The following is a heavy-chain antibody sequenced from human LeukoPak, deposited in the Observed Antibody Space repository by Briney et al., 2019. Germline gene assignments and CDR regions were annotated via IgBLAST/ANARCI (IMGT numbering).Heavy chain of an antibody. Sequence: ASVKVSCKASGYTFTGYYMHWVRQAPGQGLEWMGWINPNSGGTNYAQKFQGRVTMTGDTSISTAYMELSRLRSDDTAVYYCARRLSRLSHQFDYWGQGTLVTVSS. CDR3: ARRLSRLSHQFDY. V-gene: IGHV1-2*02. CDR2: INPNSGGT. CDR1: GYTFTGYY. D-gene: IGHD2/OR15-2a*01. J-gene: IGHJ4*02.